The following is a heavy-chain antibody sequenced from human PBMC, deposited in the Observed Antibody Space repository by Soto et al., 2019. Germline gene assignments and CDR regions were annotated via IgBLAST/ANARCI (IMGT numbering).Heavy chain of an antibody. D-gene: IGHD4-17*01. Sequence: PSETLSLTCTVSGGSIRSGDYYWSWIRQPPGKGLEWIGFIYYSGSTNYNPSLKSRVTISLYTSKNQFSLKLSSVTTADKAGYYCARSNGDYGDYWSQGTPVTASS. CDR3: ARSNGDYGDY. CDR1: GGSIRSGDYY. CDR2: IYYSGST. J-gene: IGHJ4*02. V-gene: IGHV4-61*08.